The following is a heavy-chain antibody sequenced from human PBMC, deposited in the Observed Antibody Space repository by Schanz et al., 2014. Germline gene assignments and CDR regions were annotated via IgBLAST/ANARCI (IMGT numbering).Heavy chain of an antibody. CDR3: ARGVQFGDA. CDR2: INPDSGGI. CDR1: GYTFTAYF. V-gene: IGHV1-2*06. Sequence: QVKLVQSGAEVKQPGASVKVSCKASGYTFTAYFIHWVRQAPGQGLEWMGRINPDSGGIKYAQKFQGRVTMTSDTSVNTGYMELSRLTSDDTAVYYCARGVQFGDAWGQGTQVTVSS. D-gene: IGHD3-16*01. J-gene: IGHJ5*02.